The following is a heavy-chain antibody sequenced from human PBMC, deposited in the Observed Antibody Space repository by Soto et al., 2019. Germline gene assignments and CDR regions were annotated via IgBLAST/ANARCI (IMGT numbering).Heavy chain of an antibody. CDR1: GGSITSNNW. D-gene: IGHD3-3*01. J-gene: IGHJ6*02. CDR2: VFHSGST. V-gene: IGHV4-4*02. CDR3: ARRQYFDFWSSCSYSNHAMDV. Sequence: PSETLSLTCAVSGGSITSNNWWTWVRQPPGKGLEWIGEVFHSGSTNYNPSLKSRVSMSVDTSKNQFSLRLSSVTAAATAVYYCARRQYFDFWSSCSYSNHAMDVWGQGTTVTVSS.